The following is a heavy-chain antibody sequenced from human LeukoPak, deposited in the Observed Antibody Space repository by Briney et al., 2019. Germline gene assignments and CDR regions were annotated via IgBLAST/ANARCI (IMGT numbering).Heavy chain of an antibody. D-gene: IGHD3-3*01. CDR1: EFTFSSYN. J-gene: IGHJ4*02. CDR3: AREPFWSGYYSNLHFDY. CDR2: ISGSGKYI. Sequence: GGSLRLSCAASEFTFSSYNMNWVRQAPGKGLEWVSCISGSGKYIYYADSVKGRFTISRDNAKNSLYLQMNSLRVEDTAVYYCAREPFWSGYYSNLHFDYWGQGTLVTVSS. V-gene: IGHV3-21*01.